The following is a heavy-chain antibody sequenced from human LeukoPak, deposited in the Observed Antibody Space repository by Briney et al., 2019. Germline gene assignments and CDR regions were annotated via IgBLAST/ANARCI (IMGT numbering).Heavy chain of an antibody. Sequence: TPETLSLTCAVSGYSISSGYYWGWIRQPPGKGLEWIGSIYHSGSTYYNPSLKSRVTISVDTSKNQFSLKLSSVTAADTAVYYCATALRFLEWLFYWGQGTLVTVSS. CDR3: ATALRFLEWLFY. CDR1: GYSISSGYY. CDR2: IYHSGST. D-gene: IGHD3-3*01. J-gene: IGHJ4*02. V-gene: IGHV4-38-2*01.